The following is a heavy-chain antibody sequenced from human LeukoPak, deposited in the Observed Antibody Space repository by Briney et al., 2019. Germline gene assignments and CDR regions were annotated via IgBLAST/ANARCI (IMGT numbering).Heavy chain of an antibody. J-gene: IGHJ4*02. CDR1: GFTFSDHY. CDR3: ARDIVAGGWYFDY. CDR2: IRYHGSDK. V-gene: IGHV3-30*02. Sequence: PGGSLRLSCAASGFTFSDHYLDWVRQAPGKGLEWVAFIRYHGSDKYYADSVKDRFTISRDNSKNTLYLQMNSLRAEDTAVYYCARDIVAGGWYFDYWGQGTLVTVSS. D-gene: IGHD6-19*01.